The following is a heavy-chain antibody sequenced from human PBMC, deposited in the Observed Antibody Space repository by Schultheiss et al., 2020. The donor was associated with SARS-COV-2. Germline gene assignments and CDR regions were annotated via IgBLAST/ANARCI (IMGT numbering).Heavy chain of an antibody. Sequence: SVKVSCKASGGIFSNYAISWVRQAPGQGLEWMGGIIPLFGTANYALKFQGRVTITADESTSTAYVELRSLRSEDTAVYYCARDRRVAVAQFDYWGQGTLVTVSS. J-gene: IGHJ4*02. D-gene: IGHD2-15*01. CDR3: ARDRRVAVAQFDY. V-gene: IGHV1-69*13. CDR2: IIPLFGTA. CDR1: GGIFSNYA.